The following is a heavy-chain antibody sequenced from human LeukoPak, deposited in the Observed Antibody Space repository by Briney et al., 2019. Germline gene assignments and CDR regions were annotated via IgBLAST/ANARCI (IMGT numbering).Heavy chain of an antibody. J-gene: IGHJ4*02. V-gene: IGHV4-59*01. Sequence: AETLSLTCTVSGGSINNYYWSWIRQPPGKGLEWIGYIYYRGSTNYNPPLKSRVTFSVDTSKNQFSLKLNSVTAADTAVYYCARGGDYGDLRYFDYWGQGTLVTVSS. D-gene: IGHD4-17*01. CDR1: GGSINNYY. CDR3: ARGGDYGDLRYFDY. CDR2: IYYRGST.